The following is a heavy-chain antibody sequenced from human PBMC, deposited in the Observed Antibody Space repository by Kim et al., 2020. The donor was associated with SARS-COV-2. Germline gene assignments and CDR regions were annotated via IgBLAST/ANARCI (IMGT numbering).Heavy chain of an antibody. Sequence: KSRVTISGDTSKNQFSLKLSSVTAADTAVYYCARQMGITMIVVVISTHFDYWGQGTLVTVSS. J-gene: IGHJ4*02. V-gene: IGHV4-39*01. D-gene: IGHD3-22*01. CDR3: ARQMGITMIVVVISTHFDY.